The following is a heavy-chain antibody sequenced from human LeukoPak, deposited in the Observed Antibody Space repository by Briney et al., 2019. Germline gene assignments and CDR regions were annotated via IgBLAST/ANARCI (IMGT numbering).Heavy chain of an antibody. CDR1: GYTFTGYY. Sequence: ASVKVSCKASGYTFTGYYTHWVRQAPGQGLEWMGWINPNSGGTNFAQKLQGRVTMTTNTSTSTAYMELRSLRFDDTAVYYCARGYSNSWYRNWLDPWGQGTLVTVSS. V-gene: IGHV1-2*02. CDR3: ARGYSNSWYRNWLDP. J-gene: IGHJ5*02. CDR2: INPNSGGT. D-gene: IGHD6-13*01.